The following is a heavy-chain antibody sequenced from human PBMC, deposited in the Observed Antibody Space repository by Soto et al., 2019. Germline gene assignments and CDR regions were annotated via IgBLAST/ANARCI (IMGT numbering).Heavy chain of an antibody. CDR2: INPNSGGT. J-gene: IGHJ4*02. V-gene: IGHV1-2*04. CDR1: GYTLTCYY. Sequence: ASVKGSCKASGYTLTCYYRHWVRQAPGQGLEWMGWINPNSGGTNYAQKFQGWVTMTRDTSISTAYMELSRLRSDDTAVYYCARTGHSSGYYYYFDYWGQGTLVTVSS. D-gene: IGHD3-22*01. CDR3: ARTGHSSGYYYYFDY.